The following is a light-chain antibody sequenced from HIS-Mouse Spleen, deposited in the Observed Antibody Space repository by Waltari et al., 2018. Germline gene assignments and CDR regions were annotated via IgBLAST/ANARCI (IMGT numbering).Light chain of an antibody. CDR2: DDS. V-gene: IGLV3-21*03. J-gene: IGLJ2*01. Sequence: SYVLTQPPSVSVAPGKTARITCGGNNIGSKSVHRYQQKPGQAPVLVVYDDSDRPSGCPERVSGSNSGNTATLTISRVEAGDEADYYCQVWDSSSDHVVFGGGTKLTVL. CDR3: QVWDSSSDHVV. CDR1: NIGSKS.